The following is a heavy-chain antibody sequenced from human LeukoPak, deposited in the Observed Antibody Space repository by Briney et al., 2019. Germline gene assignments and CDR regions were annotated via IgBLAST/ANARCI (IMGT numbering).Heavy chain of an antibody. CDR2: INGDGSST. J-gene: IGHJ6*02. D-gene: IGHD3-10*01. CDR1: GFTFSSYW. Sequence: GGSLRLSCAASGFTFSSYWMHWVRQAPGKGLVWVSRINGDGSSTSYADSVKGRFTISRDSAKSTLYLQMNSLRAEDTAVYYCSRVGGVGELFDGMDVWGQGTTVTVS. CDR3: SRVGGVGELFDGMDV. V-gene: IGHV3-74*01.